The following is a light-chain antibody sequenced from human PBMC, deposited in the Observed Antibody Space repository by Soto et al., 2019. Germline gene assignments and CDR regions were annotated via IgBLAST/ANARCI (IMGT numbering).Light chain of an antibody. CDR2: GNS. CDR1: SSNIGAGYD. J-gene: IGLJ2*01. Sequence: QSVLTQPPSVSGAPGQRVTISCTGSSSNIGAGYDVQWYQQLPGTAPKLLIYGNSNRPSGVPDRFSGSKSGTSASLAITGLQAEDDADYYCQSYDSSLSGVVFGGGTKLTVL. CDR3: QSYDSSLSGVV. V-gene: IGLV1-40*01.